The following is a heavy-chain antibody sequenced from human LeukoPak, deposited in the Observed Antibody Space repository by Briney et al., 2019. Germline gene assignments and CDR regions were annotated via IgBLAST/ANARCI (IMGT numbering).Heavy chain of an antibody. Sequence: GGSLRLSCAASGFTFSSYAMSWVRQAPGEGLEWVSAISVSGGSTYYADSVKGRLTICRDNYKNMLYVQMNSLRAEDTAVYYCAKGGTVTTRGAPPDYWGQGTLVTVSS. CDR2: ISVSGGST. V-gene: IGHV3-23*01. D-gene: IGHD4-17*01. J-gene: IGHJ4*02. CDR1: GFTFSSYA. CDR3: AKGGTVTTRGAPPDY.